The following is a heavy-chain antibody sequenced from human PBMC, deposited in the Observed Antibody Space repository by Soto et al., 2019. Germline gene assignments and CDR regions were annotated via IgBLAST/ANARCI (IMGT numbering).Heavy chain of an antibody. V-gene: IGHV3-33*01. CDR1: GFTFSSYG. D-gene: IGHD3-22*01. Sequence: PGGSLRLSCAASGFTFSSYGMHWVRQAPGKGLEWVAVIWYDGSNKYYADSVKGRFTISRDNSKNTLYLQMNSLRAEDTAVYYCAREVDYDSSGYGYYFDYWGQGTLVTVSS. CDR2: IWYDGSNK. CDR3: AREVDYDSSGYGYYFDY. J-gene: IGHJ4*02.